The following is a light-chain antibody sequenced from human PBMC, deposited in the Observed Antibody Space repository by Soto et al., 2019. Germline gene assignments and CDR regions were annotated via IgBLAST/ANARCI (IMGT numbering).Light chain of an antibody. CDR3: HKRHGWHRT. CDR2: QTS. Sequence: EIVLTQSPATRSSFPGDRVTLSCGASQCINTGLAWYQHRPGQAPRLLIYQTSIRAAGIPARFSASGSGTALTLTISDVQTEDFAIYYFHKRHGWHRTFAQGTKVDI. V-gene: IGKV3D-11*01. CDR1: QCINTG. J-gene: IGKJ1*01.